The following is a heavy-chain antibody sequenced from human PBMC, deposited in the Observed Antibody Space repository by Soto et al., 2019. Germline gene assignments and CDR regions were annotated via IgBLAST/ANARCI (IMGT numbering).Heavy chain of an antibody. Sequence: ASVKVSCKASGYTFTSYGISWVRLAPGQGLEWMGWISAYNGNTNYAQKLQGRVTMTTDTSTSTAYMELRSLRSDDTAVYYCASHYYGSGSHQGYYYGMDVWGQGTTVTVSS. CDR3: ASHYYGSGSHQGYYYGMDV. CDR2: ISAYNGNT. J-gene: IGHJ6*02. CDR1: GYTFTSYG. V-gene: IGHV1-18*04. D-gene: IGHD3-10*01.